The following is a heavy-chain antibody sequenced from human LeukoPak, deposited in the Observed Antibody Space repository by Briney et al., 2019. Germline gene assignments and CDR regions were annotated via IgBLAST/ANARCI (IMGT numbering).Heavy chain of an antibody. D-gene: IGHD2-2*02. J-gene: IGHJ4*02. V-gene: IGHV4-34*01. Sequence: SETLSLTCAVYGEPFNGYYWNWIRQSPGKGLEWIGEINHSGSTNYNPSLKSRVTISVDTSRNQFSLKLNSVTAADTAVYYCASRYFCSSTSCYTFDYWGQGTLVTVSS. CDR2: INHSGST. CDR3: ASRYFCSSTSCYTFDY. CDR1: GEPFNGYY.